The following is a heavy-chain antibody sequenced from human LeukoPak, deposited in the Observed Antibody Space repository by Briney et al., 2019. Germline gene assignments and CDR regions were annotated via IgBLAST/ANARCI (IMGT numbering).Heavy chain of an antibody. CDR3: AKDIAAAGGPCAY. CDR2: IRSDGSDK. CDR1: GFTFSGYD. V-gene: IGHV3-30*02. Sequence: GGSLRLSCAASGFTFSGYDMHWVRQAPGKGLEWVALIRSDGSDKYYADCVKGRFTISRDNYKNTVFLQMNSLRAEDTAVYYCAKDIAAAGGPCAYWGRGTLVTVSS. D-gene: IGHD6-13*01. J-gene: IGHJ4*02.